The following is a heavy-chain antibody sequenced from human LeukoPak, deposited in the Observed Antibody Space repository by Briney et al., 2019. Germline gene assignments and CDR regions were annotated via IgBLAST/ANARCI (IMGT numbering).Heavy chain of an antibody. CDR2: MNPNSGNT. D-gene: IGHD3-22*01. Sequence: VSVKVSCKASGYTFTSYDINWVRQATGQGLEWMGWMNPNSGNTGYAQKFQGRATMTRDTSISTAYMELSRLRSDDAAVYYCARAHMIPQSYWGQGTLVTVSS. J-gene: IGHJ4*02. CDR3: ARAHMIPQSY. CDR1: GYTFTSYD. V-gene: IGHV1-8*01.